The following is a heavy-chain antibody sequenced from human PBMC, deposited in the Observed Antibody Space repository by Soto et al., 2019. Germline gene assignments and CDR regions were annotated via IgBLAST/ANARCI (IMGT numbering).Heavy chain of an antibody. V-gene: IGHV3-23*01. CDR2: INSDGDTT. D-gene: IGHD2-2*01. CDR3: AKSGGPPASLDVYLDS. Sequence: EVQLLESGGGMVQPGESLRLSCAASGFTFASYTMTWVRQAPGKGLEWVSTINSDGDTTYYSDSVKGRFTISRDSPKNTLFLLMTSLRAEDTAVYYCAKSGGPPASLDVYLDSWGQGTLVTVSA. J-gene: IGHJ4*02. CDR1: GFTFASYT.